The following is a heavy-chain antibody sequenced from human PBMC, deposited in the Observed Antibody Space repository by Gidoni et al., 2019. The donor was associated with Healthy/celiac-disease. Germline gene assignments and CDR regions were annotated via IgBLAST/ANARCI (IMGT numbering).Heavy chain of an antibody. J-gene: IGHJ4*02. Sequence: QLQLQESGPGLVKPSETLSLTCTVSGGSISSSSYYWGWIRQPPRKGLEWIGSIYYSGSTYYNPSLKSRVTISVDTSKNQFSLKLSSVTAADTAVYYCARHIYPIPFDYWGQGTLVTVSS. CDR3: ARHIYPIPFDY. V-gene: IGHV4-39*01. D-gene: IGHD3-9*01. CDR2: IYYSGST. CDR1: GGSISSSSYY.